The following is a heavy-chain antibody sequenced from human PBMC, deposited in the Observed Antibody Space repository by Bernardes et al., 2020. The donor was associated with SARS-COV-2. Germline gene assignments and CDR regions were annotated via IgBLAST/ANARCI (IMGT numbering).Heavy chain of an antibody. Sequence: VESLCLSCAASGFTFSSYWMHWVRQAPGKGLVWVSRINSDGSSTSYADSVKGRFTISRDNAKNTLYLQMNSLRAEDTAVYYCASQEEDLRFPSVYGMDVWGQGTTVTVSS. CDR3: ASQEEDLRFPSVYGMDV. CDR1: GFTFSSYW. D-gene: IGHD3-3*01. J-gene: IGHJ6*02. V-gene: IGHV3-74*01. CDR2: INSDGSST.